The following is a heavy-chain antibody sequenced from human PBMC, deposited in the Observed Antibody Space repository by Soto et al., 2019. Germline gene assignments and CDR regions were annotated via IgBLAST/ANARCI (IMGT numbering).Heavy chain of an antibody. V-gene: IGHV4-28*01. CDR2: IYYSGST. D-gene: IGHD3-22*01. CDR3: ARSAVAITSVGYFDY. J-gene: IGHJ4*02. Sequence: SETLSLTCTVSGGSISSSNWWGWIRQPPGKGLEWIGYIYYSGSTYYNPSLKSRVTMSVDTSKNQFSLKLSSVTAVDTAVYYCARSAVAITSVGYFDYWGQGTLVTVSS. CDR1: GGSISSSNW.